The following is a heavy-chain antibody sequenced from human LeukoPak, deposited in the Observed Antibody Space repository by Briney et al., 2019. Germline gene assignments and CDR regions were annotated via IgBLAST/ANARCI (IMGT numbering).Heavy chain of an antibody. Sequence: PGGSLRLSCAASGFTFSNAWMSWVRQAPGKGLEWVGRIKSKTDGRTTDYAAPVKGRFTISRDDSKNTLYLQMNSLKTEDTAVYYCTTGYSGYDFDYWGQGTLVTVSS. CDR2: IKSKTDGRTT. D-gene: IGHD5-12*01. CDR3: TTGYSGYDFDY. J-gene: IGHJ4*02. CDR1: GFTFSNAW. V-gene: IGHV3-15*01.